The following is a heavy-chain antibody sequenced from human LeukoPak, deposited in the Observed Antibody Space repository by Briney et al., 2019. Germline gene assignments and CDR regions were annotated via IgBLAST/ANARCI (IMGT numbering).Heavy chain of an antibody. Sequence: ASVTVSCKASVGTFSSYAISWVRQAPGQGLEWVGGIIPIFGTANYAQKFQGRVTITADESTSTAYMEPSSLRSEDTAVYYCASPARYCSSTSCLAANNAFDIWGQGTMVTVSS. J-gene: IGHJ3*02. D-gene: IGHD2-2*01. CDR2: IIPIFGTA. CDR1: VGTFSSYA. CDR3: ASPARYCSSTSCLAANNAFDI. V-gene: IGHV1-69*13.